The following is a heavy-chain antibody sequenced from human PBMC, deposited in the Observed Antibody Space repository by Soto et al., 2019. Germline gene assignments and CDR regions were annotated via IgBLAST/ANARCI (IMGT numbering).Heavy chain of an antibody. CDR1: GYSISSGYY. J-gene: IGHJ6*02. CDR2: IYHSGTT. CDR3: ARGAVAGYYYVMDV. Sequence: SETLSLTCAVSGYSISSGYYWGWIRQPPGKGLEWIGSIYHSGTTYYNPSLKNRVTISVDTSKNQLSLKLSSVTAADTAVYYCARGAVAGYYYVMDVWGQGTTVTVSS. V-gene: IGHV4-38-2*01. D-gene: IGHD6-19*01.